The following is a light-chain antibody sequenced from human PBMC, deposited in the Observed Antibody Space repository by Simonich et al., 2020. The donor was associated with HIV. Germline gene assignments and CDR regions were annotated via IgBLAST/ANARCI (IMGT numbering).Light chain of an antibody. Sequence: QSALTQPASVSGSPGQSITISCTGTTSDVGDYNYVSLYQQHPGTAPKLMIFDVTRRPSWFSNRCSGSKSGNTASLTISVLQAEDGADYYCCSFAGNNIYVVFGGGTKLTVL. V-gene: IGLV2-14*01. CDR3: CSFAGNNIYVV. J-gene: IGLJ2*01. CDR2: DVT. CDR1: TSDVGDYNY.